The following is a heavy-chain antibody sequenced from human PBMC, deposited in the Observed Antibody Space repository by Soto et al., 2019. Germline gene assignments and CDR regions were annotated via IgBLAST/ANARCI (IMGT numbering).Heavy chain of an antibody. CDR1: GFTFSSYA. J-gene: IGHJ4*02. D-gene: IGHD3-10*02. V-gene: IGHV3-23*01. CDR2: ISGSGGST. CDR3: LNFFYFAMFGPQGYFDY. Sequence: GSLRLSCAASGFTFSSYAMSWVRQAPGKGLEWVSAISGSGGSTYYADSVKGRFTISSDNSKNTLYLQMNSLRAEDTVVYYCLNFFYFAMFGPQGYFDYCGQGTLVTVSS.